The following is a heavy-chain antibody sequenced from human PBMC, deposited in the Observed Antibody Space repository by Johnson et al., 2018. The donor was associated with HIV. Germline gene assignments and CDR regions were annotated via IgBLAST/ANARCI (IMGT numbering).Heavy chain of an antibody. Sequence: VQLVESGGGLVQPGGSLRLSCGASAFTFSSNDMKWVRQAPGKGLEWVSPISGSDHSTYYADSVRGRFTISRDSSKNTLYLQMNSLRAEDTAVFYCARDRGYLDAFDIWGQGTMVTVSS. D-gene: IGHD1-26*01. V-gene: IGHV3-23*04. CDR1: AFTFSSND. J-gene: IGHJ3*02. CDR2: ISGSDHST. CDR3: ARDRGYLDAFDI.